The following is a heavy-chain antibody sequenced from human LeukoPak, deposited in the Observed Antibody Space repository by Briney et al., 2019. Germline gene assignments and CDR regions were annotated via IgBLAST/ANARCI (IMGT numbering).Heavy chain of an antibody. CDR3: ATDQEGATNYFDY. CDR1: GGSISSYY. D-gene: IGHD1-26*01. CDR2: IYTSGST. Sequence: SETLSLTCTVSGGSISSYYLSWIRQPAGKGLEWLGRIYTSGSTNYNPSLKSRVTISVDKSKNQFSLKLSSVTAADTAVYYCATDQEGATNYFDYWGQGTLVTVSS. V-gene: IGHV4-4*07. J-gene: IGHJ4*02.